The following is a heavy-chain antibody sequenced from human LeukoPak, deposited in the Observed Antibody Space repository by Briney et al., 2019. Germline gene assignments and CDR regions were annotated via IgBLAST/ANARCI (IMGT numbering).Heavy chain of an antibody. CDR1: GGSISSYY. J-gene: IGHJ4*02. Sequence: SETLSLTCSVSGGSISSYYWSWIRQPPGKGLEWIGYIYYSGSTDYNPSLKSRVTISVDTSKNQFFLTLYSVTAADTAVYYCVRLDFSLYLNDYWGQGTLVTVSS. V-gene: IGHV4-59*01. CDR2: IYYSGST. D-gene: IGHD4-11*01. CDR3: VRLDFSLYLNDY.